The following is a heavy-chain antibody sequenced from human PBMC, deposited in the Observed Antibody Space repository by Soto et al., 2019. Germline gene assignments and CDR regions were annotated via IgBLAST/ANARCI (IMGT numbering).Heavy chain of an antibody. D-gene: IGHD3-10*01. CDR3: ATDRFSRHYGSGSYPLDY. Sequence: ASVKVSCKVSGYTLTELSMHWVRQAPGKGLEWIGGFDPEDGETIYAQKFQGRVTMTEVTSTDTAYMELSSLRSEDTAVFYCATDRFSRHYGSGSYPLDYWGQGTLVTVSS. J-gene: IGHJ4*02. CDR1: GYTLTELS. CDR2: FDPEDGET. V-gene: IGHV1-24*01.